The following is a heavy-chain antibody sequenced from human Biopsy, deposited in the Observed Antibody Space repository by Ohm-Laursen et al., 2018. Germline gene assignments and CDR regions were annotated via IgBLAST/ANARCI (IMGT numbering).Heavy chain of an antibody. CDR3: ARDRGYYSDRTVPGYFDL. D-gene: IGHD3-22*01. CDR2: IYTSGSP. V-gene: IGHV4-4*07. Sequence: GTLSLTCTVSGDSINNYYWSWIRQPAGKGLEWIGRIYTSGSPNYNLSLESRVTMSVDTSKNQFSLRLRSVTPADTAIYYCARDRGYYSDRTVPGYFDLWGRGTLVTVSS. CDR1: GDSINNYY. J-gene: IGHJ2*01.